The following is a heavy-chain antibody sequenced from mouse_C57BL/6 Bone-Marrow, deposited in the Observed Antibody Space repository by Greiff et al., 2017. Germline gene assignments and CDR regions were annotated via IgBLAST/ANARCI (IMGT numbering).Heavy chain of an antibody. J-gene: IGHJ3*01. Sequence: EVKVEESGGGLVQPGGSLKLSCAASGFTFSDYYMYWVRQTPVKRLEWVAYISNGGGSTYYPDTVKGRFTISRDNAKNTLYLQMSRLKSEDTAMYYCARGDYERAYWGQGTLVTVSA. CDR1: GFTFSDYY. CDR3: ARGDYERAY. CDR2: ISNGGGST. V-gene: IGHV5-12*01. D-gene: IGHD2-4*01.